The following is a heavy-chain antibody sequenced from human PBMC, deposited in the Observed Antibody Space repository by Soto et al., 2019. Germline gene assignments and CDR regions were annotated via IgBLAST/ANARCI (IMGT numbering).Heavy chain of an antibody. D-gene: IGHD2-2*01. V-gene: IGHV4-31*03. Sequence: QVQLQESGPGLVKPSETLSLTCTVSGGSISSGGYYWSWIRQHPGKGLEWIGYIYNSGSTYYNASLKSRVTISADTSRNQFSRQMNSVTAADTAVYYCARDPAWWGQGTMVTVSS. CDR2: IYNSGST. CDR1: GGSISSGGYY. CDR3: ARDPAW. J-gene: IGHJ3*01.